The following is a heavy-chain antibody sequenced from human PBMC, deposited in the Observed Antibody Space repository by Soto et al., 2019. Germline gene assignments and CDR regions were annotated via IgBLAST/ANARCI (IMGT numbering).Heavy chain of an antibody. Sequence: SETLYLTCTVSGGSISSDYWSWIRQPPGKGLEWIGYIYNSGSTNYNPSLKSRVTMSVDTSKKQFSLKLRSVTAADTAVYYCALAPAGGWLISGYYVEYWGQGTLVTVS. CDR2: IYNSGST. J-gene: IGHJ4*02. CDR3: ALAPAGGWLISGYYVEY. D-gene: IGHD3-22*01. V-gene: IGHV4-59*01. CDR1: GGSISSDY.